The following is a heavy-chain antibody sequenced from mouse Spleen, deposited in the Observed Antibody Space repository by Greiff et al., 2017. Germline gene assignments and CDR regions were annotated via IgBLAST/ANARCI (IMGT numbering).Heavy chain of an antibody. CDR1: GFTFSNYW. Sequence: EVKLMESGGGLVQPGGSMKLSCVASGFTFSNYWMNWVRQSPEKGLEWVAEISLKSNNYATHYAESVKGRFTISRDDSKSSFYLQMNNLRAEDTVIYYCTSHYYGSSYCFDYWGQGTTLTVSS. J-gene: IGHJ2*01. D-gene: IGHD1-1*01. V-gene: IGHV6-6*02. CDR3: TSHYYGSSYCFDY. CDR2: ISLKSNNYAT.